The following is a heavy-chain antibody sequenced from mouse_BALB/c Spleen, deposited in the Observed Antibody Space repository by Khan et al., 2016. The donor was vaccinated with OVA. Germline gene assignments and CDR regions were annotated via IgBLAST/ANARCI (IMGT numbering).Heavy chain of an antibody. CDR1: GFTFSTYG. D-gene: IGHD1-1*01. Sequence: EVQLLETGGDLVKPEGSLKLSCAASGFTFSTYGMSWVRQTSDKRLEWVATISSGGSYTYYPDSVQGRFTISRDNAKNTLYLQMSSLKSEDTAMFYCARLAYYYDSEGFAYWGQGTLVTVSA. J-gene: IGHJ3*01. CDR3: ARLAYYYDSEGFAY. CDR2: ISSGGSYT. V-gene: IGHV5-6*01.